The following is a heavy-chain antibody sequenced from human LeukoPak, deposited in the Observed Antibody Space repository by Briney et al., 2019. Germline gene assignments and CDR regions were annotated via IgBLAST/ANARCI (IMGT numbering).Heavy chain of an antibody. CDR1: GFTFSSYA. V-gene: IGHV3-30*04. J-gene: IGHJ5*02. CDR2: ISYDGSNK. CDR3: ARDLETMVRGVIMINWFDP. D-gene: IGHD3-10*01. Sequence: GGSLRLSCAASGFTFSSYAMHWVRQAPGKGLEWVAVISYDGSNKYYADSVKGRFTFSRDNSKNTLYLQMNSLRAEDTAVYYCARDLETMVRGVIMINWFDPWGQGTLVTVSS.